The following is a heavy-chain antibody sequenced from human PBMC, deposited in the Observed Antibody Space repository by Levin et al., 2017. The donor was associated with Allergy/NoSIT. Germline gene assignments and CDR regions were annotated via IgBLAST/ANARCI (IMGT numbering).Heavy chain of an antibody. CDR1: GFTFIRYW. V-gene: IGHV3-74*01. D-gene: IGHD1-26*01. Sequence: ETLSLTCAASGFTFIRYWMHWVRQAPGKGLVWVSRINSDGSSTSYADSVKGRFTISRDNAKNTLYLQMNSLRAEDTAVYYCARSYVNYYYGMDVWGQGTTVTVSS. J-gene: IGHJ6*02. CDR3: ARSYVNYYYGMDV. CDR2: INSDGSST.